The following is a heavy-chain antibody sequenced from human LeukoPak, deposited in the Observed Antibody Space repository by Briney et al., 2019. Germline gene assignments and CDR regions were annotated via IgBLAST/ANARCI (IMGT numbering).Heavy chain of an antibody. V-gene: IGHV1-2*02. CDR1: GYTFTSYG. CDR3: ARDNSITFGGVIVK. J-gene: IGHJ4*02. D-gene: IGHD3-16*02. CDR2: INPNSGGT. Sequence: ASVKVSCKASGYTFTSYGISWVRQAPGQGLEWMGWINPNSGGTNYAQKFQGRVTMTRDTSISTAYMELSRLRSDDTAVYYCARDNSITFGGVIVKWGQGTLVTVSS.